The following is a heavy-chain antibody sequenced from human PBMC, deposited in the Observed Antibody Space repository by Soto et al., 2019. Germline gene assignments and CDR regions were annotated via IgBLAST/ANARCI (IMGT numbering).Heavy chain of an antibody. CDR1: GFAFVSYS. J-gene: IGHJ4*02. V-gene: IGHV3-30-3*01. Sequence: QVSLVESGGGVVQPGGSLALACEASGFAFVSYSMYWVRQSPGKGLEWVAFISYEGARKHYAASVRGRFTVSRDSSKNMVYLQMTSLRLDDTGVYFCARGSPGTAVAGTLGDSWGQGTLVTVSS. CDR3: ARGSPGTAVAGTLGDS. D-gene: IGHD6-19*01. CDR2: ISYEGARK.